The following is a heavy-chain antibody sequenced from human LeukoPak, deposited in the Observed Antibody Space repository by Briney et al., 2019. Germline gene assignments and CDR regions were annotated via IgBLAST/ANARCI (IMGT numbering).Heavy chain of an antibody. CDR3: VKDQYTAMPDAFDI. J-gene: IGHJ3*02. Sequence: PGRSLRLSCAASGFTFSSYAMLWVRQAPGKGLEYVSAISSNGGSTYYAGSVKGRFTISRHNSKNTLYLQMGSLRAEDTAVYYCVKDQYTAMPDAFDIWGQGTMVTVSS. V-gene: IGHV3-64D*06. CDR1: GFTFSSYA. CDR2: ISSNGGST. D-gene: IGHD5-18*01.